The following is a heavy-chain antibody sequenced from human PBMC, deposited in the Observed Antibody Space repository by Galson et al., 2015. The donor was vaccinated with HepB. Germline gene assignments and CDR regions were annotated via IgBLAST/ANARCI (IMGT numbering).Heavy chain of an antibody. Sequence: CAISGDSVSSNSAAWNWIRQYPPRGLEWLGRTYQRSKWYNEYAVSVKSRITINPDTSKNQFSLQLNSVTPEDTAVYYCARERRPTGYYYDSSGSNQFDYWGQGTLVTVSS. CDR2: TYQRSKWYN. D-gene: IGHD3-22*01. J-gene: IGHJ4*02. CDR1: GDSVSSNSAA. CDR3: ARERRPTGYYYDSSGSNQFDY. V-gene: IGHV6-1*01.